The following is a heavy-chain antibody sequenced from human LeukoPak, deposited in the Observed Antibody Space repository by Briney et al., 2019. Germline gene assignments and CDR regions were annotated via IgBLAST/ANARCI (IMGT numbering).Heavy chain of an antibody. CDR2: INPNSGGT. CDR3: ARTGSRGVIGAFDI. CDR1: GYTFTGYY. J-gene: IGHJ3*02. D-gene: IGHD3-16*02. V-gene: IGHV1-2*02. Sequence: VASVKVSCKASGYTFTGYYMHWVRQAPGQGLEWMGWINPNSGGTNYAQKFQGRVTMTRDKSISTAYLQWSSLKASDTAMYYCARTGSRGVIGAFDIWGQGTMVTVSS.